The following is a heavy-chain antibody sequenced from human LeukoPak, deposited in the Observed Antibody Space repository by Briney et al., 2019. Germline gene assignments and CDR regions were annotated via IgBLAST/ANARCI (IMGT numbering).Heavy chain of an antibody. Sequence: GGSLRLTCAAAGVTVSSNYMSWVRQAPGKGLEWVAFIRYDGSNKYYADSVKGRFTISRDNSKNTLYLQMNSLRAEDTAVYYCARDSVVEGYFDYWGQGTLVTVSS. CDR1: GVTVSSNY. CDR3: ARDSVVEGYFDY. V-gene: IGHV3-30*02. CDR2: IRYDGSNK. J-gene: IGHJ4*02. D-gene: IGHD2-15*01.